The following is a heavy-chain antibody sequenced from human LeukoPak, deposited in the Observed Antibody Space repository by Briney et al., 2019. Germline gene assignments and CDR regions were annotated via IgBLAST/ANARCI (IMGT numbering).Heavy chain of an antibody. CDR1: GFTFSGYA. CDR2: ISYDGSNK. V-gene: IGHV3-30-3*01. CDR3: ASPNSGGALGFFAY. D-gene: IGHD6-19*01. Sequence: QSGRSLRLSCAASGFTFSGYAMHWVRQAPGKGLEWVSVISYDGSNKYYADSVKGRFTISRDNSKNTLYLQMNYLRPDDTALYYCASPNSGGALGFFAYWGQGALVTVSS. J-gene: IGHJ4*02.